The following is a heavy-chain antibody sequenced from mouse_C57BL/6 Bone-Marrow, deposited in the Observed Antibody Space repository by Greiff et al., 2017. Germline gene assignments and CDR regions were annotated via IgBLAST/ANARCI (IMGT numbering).Heavy chain of an antibody. CDR2: IYPGDGDT. CDR3: ARLGTGYFDY. J-gene: IGHJ2*01. V-gene: IGHV1-82*01. Sequence: VQVVESGPELVKPGASVKISCKASGYAFSSSWMNWVKQRPGKGLEWIGRIYPGDGDTNYNGKFKGKATLTADKSSSTAYMQLSSLTSEDSAVYFCARLGTGYFDYWGQGTTLTVSS. D-gene: IGHD3-3*01. CDR1: GYAFSSSW.